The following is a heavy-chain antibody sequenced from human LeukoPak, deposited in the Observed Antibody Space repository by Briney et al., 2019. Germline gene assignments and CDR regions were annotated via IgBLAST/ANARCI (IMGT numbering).Heavy chain of an antibody. V-gene: IGHV4-34*01. CDR1: GGSFSGYY. CDR2: INHSGST. D-gene: IGHD2-15*01. Sequence: SETLSLTCAVYGGSFSGYYWSWIRQPPGKGLEWIGEINHSGSTNYNPSLKSRLTISIDTSKNQFFLNLSSVTAADAALYYCASKYCSGGSCYLGYWGQGTLVTVSS. CDR3: ASKYCSGGSCYLGY. J-gene: IGHJ4*02.